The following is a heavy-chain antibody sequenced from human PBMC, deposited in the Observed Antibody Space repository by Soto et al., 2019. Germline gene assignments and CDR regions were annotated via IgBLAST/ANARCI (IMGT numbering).Heavy chain of an antibody. CDR2: ITPIFGTT. CDR3: ARVITVTPVGYYGMDV. J-gene: IGHJ6*02. D-gene: IGHD4-4*01. Sequence: QVQLVQSGAEVKKPGSSVKVSCKASGGTFSNYAISWVRQAPGQGLEWMGGITPIFGTTTYAQRLQGRVTITADESSTKAHMELSSLRSEDTAVYYCARVITVTPVGYYGMDVWGQGTTVTVSS. V-gene: IGHV1-69*01. CDR1: GGTFSNYA.